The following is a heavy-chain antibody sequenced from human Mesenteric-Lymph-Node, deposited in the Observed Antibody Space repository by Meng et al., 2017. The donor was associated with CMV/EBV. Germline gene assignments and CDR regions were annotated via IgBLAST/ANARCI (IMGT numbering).Heavy chain of an antibody. CDR3: ASLGGLDY. Sequence: GESLKISCVASGFTFSTYEFDWVRQAPGKGLEWLAHINFGATNIYYADSVKGRFTISRDDAKNSLYLDMTSLRAEDTAVYYCASLGGLDYWGQGTLVTVSS. CDR2: INFGATNI. J-gene: IGHJ4*02. D-gene: IGHD3-10*01. CDR1: GFTFSTYE. V-gene: IGHV3-48*03.